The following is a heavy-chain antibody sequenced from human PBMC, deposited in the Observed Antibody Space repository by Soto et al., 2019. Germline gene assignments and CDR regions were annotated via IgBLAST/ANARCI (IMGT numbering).Heavy chain of an antibody. D-gene: IGHD6-19*01. V-gene: IGHV3-48*02. J-gene: IGHJ4*02. CDR2: SSPRGDTI. CDR3: AKGPHTNVGWPYYFES. CDR1: GFSLANYP. Sequence: GGSLRLACVASGFSLANYPMNWVRQTPGKGLEWISYSSPRGDTIYYADSVEGRFTISRDNARNSLSLHMSSLRDEDSALYYCAKGPHTNVGWPYYFESWGQGVPVTGSS.